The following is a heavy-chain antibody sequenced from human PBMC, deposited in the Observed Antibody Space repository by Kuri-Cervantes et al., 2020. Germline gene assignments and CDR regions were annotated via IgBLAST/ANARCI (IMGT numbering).Heavy chain of an antibody. V-gene: IGHV1-69*05. CDR3: ARVARYFDWLGDY. CDR2: IIPIFGTA. J-gene: IGHJ4*02. D-gene: IGHD3-9*01. CDR1: GGTFSSYA. Sequence: SVKVSCKASGGTFSSYAISWVRQAPGQGLEWMGGIIPIFGTANYAQKFQGRVTITTDESTSTAYMELSSLRSEDTAVYYCARVARYFDWLGDYWGQGTLVTVSS.